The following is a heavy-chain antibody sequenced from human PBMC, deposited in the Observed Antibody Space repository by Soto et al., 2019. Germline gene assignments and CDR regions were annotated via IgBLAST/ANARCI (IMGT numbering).Heavy chain of an antibody. J-gene: IGHJ4*02. D-gene: IGHD3-22*01. V-gene: IGHV3-23*01. CDR3: AKAKWLLVGKHLAL. CDR1: GFPVSVYA. Sequence: SLRRSCAASGFPVSVYALAWVRRAPGKGLAWVSTIADTIGTSYYADSVTGRFTLSRDISTNTLHLPRNSLRVDDTAVYSCAKAKWLLVGKHLALWGKGTVVT. CDR2: IADTIGTS.